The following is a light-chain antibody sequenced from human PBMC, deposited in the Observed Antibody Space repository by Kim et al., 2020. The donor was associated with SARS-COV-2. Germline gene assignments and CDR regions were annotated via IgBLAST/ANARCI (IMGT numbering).Light chain of an antibody. J-gene: IGLJ1*01. CDR3: QCYDSSLSGYV. V-gene: IGLV1-40*01. CDR2: SNS. Sequence: QAVVTQPPSVSGAPGQTVTISCTGSSSNIGAGYDVHWYQQLPGTAPKLLIYSNSNRPSGVPDRFSGSKSDTSASLAITGLQAEDEADYYCQCYDSSLSGYVFGTGTKVTVL. CDR1: SSNIGAGYD.